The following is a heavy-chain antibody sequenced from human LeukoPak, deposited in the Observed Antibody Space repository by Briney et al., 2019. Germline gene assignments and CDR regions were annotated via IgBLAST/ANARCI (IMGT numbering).Heavy chain of an antibody. D-gene: IGHD6-13*01. CDR2: IYYSGST. V-gene: IGHV4-59*01. CDR1: GGSISSYY. CDR3: ATNREYSSSWYLN. J-gene: IGHJ4*02. Sequence: SETLFLTCTVSGGSISSYYWSWIRQPPGKGLEWIGCIYYSGSTNYNPSPKSRVTISVDTSKNQFSLKLSSVTAADTAVYYCATNREYSSSWYLNWGQGTLVTVSS.